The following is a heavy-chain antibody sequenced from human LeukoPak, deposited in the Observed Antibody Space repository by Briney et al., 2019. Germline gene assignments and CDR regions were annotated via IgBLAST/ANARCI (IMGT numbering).Heavy chain of an antibody. CDR1: GFTVSSNS. D-gene: IGHD3-22*01. V-gene: IGHV3-53*01. CDR2: IYSDNT. J-gene: IGHJ4*02. CDR3: ASGSSSGHNYDSSGYYAYYFDY. Sequence: PGGSLRLSCTVSGFTVSSNSMSWVRQAPGKGLEWVSFIYSDNTHYSDSVKGRFTISRDNSKNTLYLQMNSLRAEDTAVYYCASGSSSGHNYDSSGYYAYYFDYWGQGTLVTVSS.